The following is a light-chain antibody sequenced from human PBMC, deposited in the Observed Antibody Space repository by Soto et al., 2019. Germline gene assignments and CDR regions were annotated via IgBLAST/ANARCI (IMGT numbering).Light chain of an antibody. Sequence: IVLTQSPGTLSLSPGERVTLSCRASQSVTTRLAWYQHKPGQAPTLLMSGASNRASGVPVRFSGSGAGAYFNLTISRLEPADFGVYYCQQYGSSHTFGQGTRLEIK. J-gene: IGKJ5*01. CDR1: QSVTTR. CDR3: QQYGSSHT. CDR2: GAS. V-gene: IGKV3-20*01.